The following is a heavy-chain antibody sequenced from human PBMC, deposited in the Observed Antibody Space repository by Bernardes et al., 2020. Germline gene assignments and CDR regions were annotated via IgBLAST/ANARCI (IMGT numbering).Heavy chain of an antibody. CDR1: GFTFSSYA. V-gene: IGHV3-23*01. J-gene: IGHJ6*02. Sequence: GGSLRLSCAASGFTFSSYAMIWVRQAPGKGLEWVSAISGSGGSTYYADSVKGRFTISRDNSKNTLYLQMNSLRAEDTAVYYCAKVRQNIGYCSGGSCYTGGSMDVWGQGTTVTVSS. D-gene: IGHD2-15*01. CDR3: AKVRQNIGYCSGGSCYTGGSMDV. CDR2: ISGSGGST.